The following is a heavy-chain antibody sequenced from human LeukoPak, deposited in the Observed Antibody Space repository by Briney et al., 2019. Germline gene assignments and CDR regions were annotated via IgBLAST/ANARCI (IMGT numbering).Heavy chain of an antibody. D-gene: IGHD3-3*01. CDR2: IIPILGIA. CDR1: GGTFSSYA. CDR3: AGDQYTIFGVVTFDY. Sequence: SVKVSCKASGGTFSSYAISWVRQAPGQGLEWMGRIIPILGIANYAQKFQGRVTITADKSTSTAYMELSGLRSEDTAVYYCAGDQYTIFGVVTFDYWGQGTLVTVSS. J-gene: IGHJ4*02. V-gene: IGHV1-69*04.